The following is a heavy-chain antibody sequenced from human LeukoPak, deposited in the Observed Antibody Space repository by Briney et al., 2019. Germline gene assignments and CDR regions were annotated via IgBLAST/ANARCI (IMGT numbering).Heavy chain of an antibody. D-gene: IGHD4-11*01. Sequence: SVKVSCKASGGTFSSYAFSWVRQAPGQGLEWMGGIIPIFATAKYAQKVQDRVTITADESTSTVYMELTSLRSEDTAVYYCARAGSNCDYYYYYMDVWGKGTTVTVSS. CDR3: ARAGSNCDYYYYYMDV. V-gene: IGHV1-69*01. CDR1: GGTFSSYA. CDR2: IIPIFATA. J-gene: IGHJ6*03.